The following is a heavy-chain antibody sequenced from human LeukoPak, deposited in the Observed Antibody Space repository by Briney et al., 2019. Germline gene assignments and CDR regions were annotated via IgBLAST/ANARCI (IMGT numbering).Heavy chain of an antibody. CDR2: IIPILGIA. J-gene: IGHJ5*02. CDR1: GGTLSSYT. V-gene: IGHV1-69*04. D-gene: IGHD3-16*01. Sequence: ASVKVSCKASGGTLSSYTISWVRQAPGQGLEWMGRIIPILGIADYAQKFQGRVTITADKSTSTAYMGLSSLRSEDTAVYYCAREDRGKFDPWGQETLVTVSS. CDR3: AREDRGKFDP.